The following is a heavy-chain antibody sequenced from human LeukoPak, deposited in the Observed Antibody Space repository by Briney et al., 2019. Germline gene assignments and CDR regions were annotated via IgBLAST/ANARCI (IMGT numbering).Heavy chain of an antibody. V-gene: IGHV4-39*01. J-gene: IGHJ4*02. D-gene: IGHD1-26*01. CDR3: AKSGGYGLIDY. Sequence: PSETLSLTCTVSSASVSGSPYYWGWIRQPPGKGLEWIGSIYSSGSTYYNASLQSRVTISIETSKNQISLRLNSVTAADTAIYYCAKSGGYGLIDYWGQGTLVTVSS. CDR1: SASVSGSPYY. CDR2: IYSSGST.